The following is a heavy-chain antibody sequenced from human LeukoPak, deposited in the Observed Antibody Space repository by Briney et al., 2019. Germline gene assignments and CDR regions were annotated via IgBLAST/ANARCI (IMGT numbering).Heavy chain of an antibody. CDR1: GYSISSGYY. Sequence: SETLSLTCTVSGYSISSGYYWGWIRQAPGKGLEWIGNIYHSGNTHYNPSLKSRVTVSMDTSKNQFSLKVNSVTAADTAFYYCARAYSSSWYWNWFDPWGQGTLVTVSS. D-gene: IGHD6-13*01. CDR2: IYHSGNT. V-gene: IGHV4-38-2*02. CDR3: ARAYSSSWYWNWFDP. J-gene: IGHJ5*02.